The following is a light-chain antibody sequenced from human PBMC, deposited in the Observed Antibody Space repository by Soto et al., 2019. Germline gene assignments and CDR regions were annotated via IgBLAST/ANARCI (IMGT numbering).Light chain of an antibody. CDR1: QSISSW. Sequence: DIQMTQSPSTLSASVGDRVTVTCRASQSISSWLAWYQQKAGKAPKLLIYKASALESGVPSRFSGSGSGTEFTLTISSLEPEDFAIYYCQHYNTYPWTFGQGTKVDIK. CDR3: QHYNTYPWT. J-gene: IGKJ1*01. V-gene: IGKV1-5*03. CDR2: KAS.